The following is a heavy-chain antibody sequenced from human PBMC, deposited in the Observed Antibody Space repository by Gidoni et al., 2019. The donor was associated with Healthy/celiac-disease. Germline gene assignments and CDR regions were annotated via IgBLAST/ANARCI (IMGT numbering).Heavy chain of an antibody. CDR3: ARDLDHRGYSYGSDY. CDR2: ILGIA. J-gene: IGHJ4*02. Sequence: ILGIANYTQKFQGRVTITADKSTSTAYMELSSLRSEDTAVYYCARDLDHRGYSYGSDYWGQGTLVTVSS. V-gene: IGHV1-69*04. D-gene: IGHD5-18*01.